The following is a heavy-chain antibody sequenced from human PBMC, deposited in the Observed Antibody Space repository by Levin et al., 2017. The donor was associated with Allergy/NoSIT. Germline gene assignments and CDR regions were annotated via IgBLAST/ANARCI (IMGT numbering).Heavy chain of an antibody. V-gene: IGHV4-39*01. CDR1: GDSIRSSKYY. J-gene: IGHJ1*01. CDR2: ISYSGST. CDR3: ASPPANIEYFQH. Sequence: PSETLSLTCIVSGDSIRSSKYYWGWFRQPPGKGLEWIGTISYSGSTYYNPSLQSRVSISVDTSKNHFSLKLTSVTAAVTAVYYCASPPANIEYFQHWGQGTLLTVSS. D-gene: IGHD1/OR15-1a*01.